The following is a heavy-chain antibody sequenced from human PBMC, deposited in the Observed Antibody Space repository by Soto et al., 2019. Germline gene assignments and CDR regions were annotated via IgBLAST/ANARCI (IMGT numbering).Heavy chain of an antibody. J-gene: IGHJ5*02. Sequence: EVQLVESGGGLVQPGGSLRLSCAASGFTFSSYSMNWVRQAPGKGLEWVSYISSTGSTIFYADSVKGRLTLSRDNAKTSLYLQMNSLRDEDTAVYYSARDAPLPLNSFDPWGQGTLVTVSS. V-gene: IGHV3-48*02. CDR1: GFTFSSYS. CDR2: ISSTGSTI. CDR3: ARDAPLPLNSFDP.